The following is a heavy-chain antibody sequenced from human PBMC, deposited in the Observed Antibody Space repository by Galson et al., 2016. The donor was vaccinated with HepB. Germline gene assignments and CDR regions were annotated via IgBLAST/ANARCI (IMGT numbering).Heavy chain of an antibody. Sequence: SLRLSCAASGFTFDDYAMHWVRQAPGKGLEWVSSISWNSDRVGYGDSVKGRFTISRDNAENSLYLQMNSLTTDDTALYYCARAPSYSRGPYPYFDYWGRGTLVTGSS. CDR3: ARAPSYSRGPYPYFDY. CDR2: ISWNSDRV. J-gene: IGHJ4*02. D-gene: IGHD6-19*01. V-gene: IGHV3-9*01. CDR1: GFTFDDYA.